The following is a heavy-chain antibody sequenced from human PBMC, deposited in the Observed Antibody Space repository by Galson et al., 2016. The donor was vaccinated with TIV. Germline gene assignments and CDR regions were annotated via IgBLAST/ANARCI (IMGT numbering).Heavy chain of an antibody. CDR2: IRGSGISK. J-gene: IGHJ6*02. V-gene: IGHV3-23*01. Sequence: SLRLSCAASGFTFSSYAMGWVRQVPGKGLEWVSTIRGSGISKYYADSVKGRFTISRDNSKSTVYLRMGSLRAEDTAIYYCAKHFTRYVVSDGVLDVWGQGTTVTVS. CDR3: AKHFTRYVVSDGVLDV. D-gene: IGHD3-9*01. CDR1: GFTFSSYA.